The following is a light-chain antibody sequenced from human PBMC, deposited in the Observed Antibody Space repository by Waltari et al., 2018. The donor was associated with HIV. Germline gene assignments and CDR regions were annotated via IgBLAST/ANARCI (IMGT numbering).Light chain of an antibody. Sequence: DIVMTQSPDSLAVSLGERATITCPSSQTIFDTFHNKTFLAWYQQKAEQPPKLLIHWASTRKSGVPDRFSGSGSGAFFSLTITSLQADDVAVYYCHQYYTVPWTFGQGTKVEIK. J-gene: IGKJ1*01. CDR2: WAS. V-gene: IGKV4-1*01. CDR1: QTIFDTFHNKTF. CDR3: HQYYTVPWT.